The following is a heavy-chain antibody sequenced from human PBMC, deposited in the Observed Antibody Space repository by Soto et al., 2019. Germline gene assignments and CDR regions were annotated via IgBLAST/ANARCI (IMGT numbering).Heavy chain of an antibody. Sequence: SETLSLTCAVYGVSFSGYYWSWIRQPPGKGLEWIGEINHSGSTNYNPSLKSRVTISVDTSKNQFSLKLSSVTAADTAVYYCARVGGYSYGTLDYWGQGTLVTVSS. CDR1: GVSFSGYY. J-gene: IGHJ4*02. CDR2: INHSGST. D-gene: IGHD5-18*01. V-gene: IGHV4-34*01. CDR3: ARVGGYSYGTLDY.